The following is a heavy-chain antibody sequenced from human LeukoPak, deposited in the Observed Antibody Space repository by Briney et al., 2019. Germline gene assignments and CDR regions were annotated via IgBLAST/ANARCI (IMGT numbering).Heavy chain of an antibody. D-gene: IGHD3-16*02. CDR1: GGTFSSYA. Sequence: SVKVSCKASGGTFSSYAISWVRQAPGQGLEWMGGIIPIFGTANYAQKFQGRVTITADESTSTAYMELSSLGSEDTAVYYCARSLYYYYYMDVWGEGTTVTISS. CDR3: ARSLYYYYYMDV. J-gene: IGHJ6*03. CDR2: IIPIFGTA. V-gene: IGHV1-69*13.